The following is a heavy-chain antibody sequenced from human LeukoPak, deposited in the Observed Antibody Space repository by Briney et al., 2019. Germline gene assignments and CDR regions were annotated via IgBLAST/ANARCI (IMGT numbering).Heavy chain of an antibody. D-gene: IGHD2-21*02. CDR2: INPNSGGT. Sequence: ASVKVSCKASGYTFTGYYLHWVRQAPGQGLEWMGWINPNSGGTNYAQKFQGRVTVTRDTSISTAYMELSGLRSDDTAVYYCARDTAVSQVVHIDYWGQGTLVTVSS. CDR3: ARDTAVSQVVHIDY. V-gene: IGHV1-2*02. J-gene: IGHJ4*02. CDR1: GYTFTGYY.